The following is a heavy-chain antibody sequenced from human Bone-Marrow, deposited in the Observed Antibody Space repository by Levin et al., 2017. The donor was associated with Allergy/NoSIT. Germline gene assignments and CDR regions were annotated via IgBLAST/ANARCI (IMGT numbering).Heavy chain of an antibody. CDR1: GFTFTYSW. Sequence: GESLKISCGASGFTFTYSWMSWVRQAPGKGLEWVARIKSRNDGGTTDYAAPVKGRFTISRDDSKNTLYLQMNSLKTDDTAIYYCTTDRPDIAAQIDYWGQGTLVTVSP. CDR2: IKSRNDGGTT. D-gene: IGHD6-13*01. CDR3: TTDRPDIAAQIDY. V-gene: IGHV3-15*01. J-gene: IGHJ4*02.